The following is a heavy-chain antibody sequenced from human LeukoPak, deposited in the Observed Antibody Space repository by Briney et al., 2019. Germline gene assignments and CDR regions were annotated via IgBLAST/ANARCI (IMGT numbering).Heavy chain of an antibody. D-gene: IGHD4-11*01. CDR1: GGSISSSSYY. J-gene: IGHJ4*02. Sequence: SETLSLTCTVSGGSISSSSYYWGWIRQPPGKGLEWIGGIYYSGSTYYNSSLKSRVTISVDTSRNQFSLKLNSVTAADTAVYYCASQGWYSNYYFDNWGQGTLVTVSS. CDR2: IYYSGST. CDR3: ASQGWYSNYYFDN. V-gene: IGHV4-39*01.